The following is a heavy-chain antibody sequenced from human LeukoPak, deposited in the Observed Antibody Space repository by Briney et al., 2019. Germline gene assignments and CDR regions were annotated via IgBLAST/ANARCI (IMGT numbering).Heavy chain of an antibody. CDR1: GFTFSSYA. CDR2: ISSNGGST. V-gene: IGHV3-64*01. J-gene: IGHJ3*02. D-gene: IGHD5-18*01. Sequence: VVSLGLSCAASGFTFSSYAMHWVRQAPGKGLEYVSAISSNGGSTYYANSVKGRFTISRDNSKNTLYLQMGSLRAEDMAVYYCARDQYSYGYRPGAFDIWGQGTMVTVSS. CDR3: ARDQYSYGYRPGAFDI.